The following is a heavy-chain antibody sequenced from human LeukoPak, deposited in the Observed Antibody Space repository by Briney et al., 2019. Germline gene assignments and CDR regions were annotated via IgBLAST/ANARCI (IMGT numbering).Heavy chain of an antibody. D-gene: IGHD6-13*01. V-gene: IGHV3-23*01. J-gene: IGHJ4*02. Sequence: GGSLRLSCAASGFTLSSYVMTWVRQAPGKGLDWVSAIGTGGDTHYADSVKGRFTVSRDSSKSTLYLHMDSLRADDAAVYYCAKLRPYGTTWYGGVVNWGQGTLVTVSS. CDR1: GFTLSSYV. CDR2: IGTGGDT. CDR3: AKLRPYGTTWYGGVVN.